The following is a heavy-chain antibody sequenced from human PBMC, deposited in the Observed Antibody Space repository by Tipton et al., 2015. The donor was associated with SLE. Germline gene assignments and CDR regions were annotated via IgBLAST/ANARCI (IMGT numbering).Heavy chain of an antibody. J-gene: IGHJ4*02. CDR3: VYCSGGSCPGLFDY. V-gene: IGHV4-39*01. Sequence: TLSLTCTVSGGSIRSSSHFWGWIRQAPGKGPEWIGSIYYTGSTYYNLSLKSRLTISVDTSKNQFSLRLTSVTAADTAVYYCVYCSGGSCPGLFDYWGPGTLVTVSS. CDR2: IYYTGST. CDR1: GGSIRSSSHF. D-gene: IGHD2-15*01.